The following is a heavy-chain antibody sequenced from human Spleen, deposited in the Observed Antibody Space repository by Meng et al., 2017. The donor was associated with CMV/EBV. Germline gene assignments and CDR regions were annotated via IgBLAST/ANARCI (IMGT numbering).Heavy chain of an antibody. V-gene: IGHV4-34*01. D-gene: IGHD2-2*01. CDR2: TNHSGST. J-gene: IGHJ5*02. Sequence: QVQLQQWGAGLLQPSETLSLTCAVYGGSFSGYYWSWIRQPPGKGLEWIGETNHSGSTNYNPSLKSRVTISVDTSKNQFSLKLSSVTAADTAVYYCARGRALICSSTSCYWFDTWGQGPLGTVAS. CDR1: GGSFSGYY. CDR3: ARGRALICSSTSCYWFDT.